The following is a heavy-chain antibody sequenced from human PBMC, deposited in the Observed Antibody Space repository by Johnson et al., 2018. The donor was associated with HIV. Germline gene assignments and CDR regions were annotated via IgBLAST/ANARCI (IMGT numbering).Heavy chain of an antibody. CDR2: ISWNSGSI. CDR1: GFTFSSYA. D-gene: IGHD1-7*01. J-gene: IGHJ3*02. Sequence: VQLVESGGGLVQPGGSLRLSCAASGFTFSSYAMSWVRQAPGKGLEWVSGISWNSGSIGYADSVKGRFTISRDNAKNSLYLQMNSLRAEDTAVYYCARELELPGVTYAFDIWGQGTMVTVSS. V-gene: IGHV3-23*04. CDR3: ARELELPGVTYAFDI.